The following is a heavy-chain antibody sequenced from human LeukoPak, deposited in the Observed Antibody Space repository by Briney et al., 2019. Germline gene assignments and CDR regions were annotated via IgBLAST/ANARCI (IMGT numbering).Heavy chain of an antibody. D-gene: IGHD4-17*01. J-gene: IGHJ5*02. V-gene: IGHV1-69*06. CDR2: ISPIFGTA. CDR3: ARDGRRRLDYGDSENWFDP. Sequence: SVKVSCKASGGTFISYAISWVRQAPGQGLEWMGGISPIFGTANYAQKFQGRVTITADKSTSTAYMELSSLRSEDTAVYYCARDGRRRLDYGDSENWFDPWAQGTLVTVSS. CDR1: GGTFISYA.